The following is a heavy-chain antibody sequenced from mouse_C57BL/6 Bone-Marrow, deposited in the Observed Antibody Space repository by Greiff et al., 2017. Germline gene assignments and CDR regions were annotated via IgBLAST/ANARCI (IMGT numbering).Heavy chain of an antibody. CDR2: IYPGNSDT. J-gene: IGHJ3*01. Sequence: EVQLQQSGTVLARPGASVKMSCKTSGYTFTSYWMHWVKQRPGQGLEWIGAIYPGNSDTSYNQKFKGKAKLTAVTSASTAYMVLSRLTNEDSAVYYCTANPVYYYGAWFAYWGQGTLVTVSA. D-gene: IGHD1-1*01. CDR1: GYTFTSYW. V-gene: IGHV1-5*01. CDR3: TANPVYYYGAWFAY.